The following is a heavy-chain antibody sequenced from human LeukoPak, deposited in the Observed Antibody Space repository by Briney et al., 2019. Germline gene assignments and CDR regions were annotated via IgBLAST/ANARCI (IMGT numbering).Heavy chain of an antibody. D-gene: IGHD1-1*01. J-gene: IGHJ6*02. CDR1: GYMFTSYW. V-gene: IGHV5-10-1*01. CDR3: ARRYNWNDDGYYYYGMDV. Sequence: GESLRISCKGSGYMFTSYWISWVRQMPGKGLEWMGRIDPSDSYTNYSPSFQGHVTISADKSISTAYLQWSSLKASDTAMYYCARRYNWNDDGYYYYGMDVWGQGTTVTVSS. CDR2: IDPSDSYT.